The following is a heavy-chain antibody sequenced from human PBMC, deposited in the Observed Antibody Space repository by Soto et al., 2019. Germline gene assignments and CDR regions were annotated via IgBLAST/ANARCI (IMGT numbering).Heavy chain of an antibody. CDR3: ARASTYASPCYSGMDI. V-gene: IGHV3-53*01. D-gene: IGHD3-16*01. J-gene: IGHJ6*02. Sequence: PGRCLRLSCAACGLIVSSNYMSGVRQSPGKGLEWVSVIYSGGSTYYADSVKGRFTISRDNSKNTLSLRVNSLRTEVTVMYYCARASTYASPCYSGMDIWRQGTAVTVSS. CDR1: GLIVSSNY. CDR2: IYSGGST.